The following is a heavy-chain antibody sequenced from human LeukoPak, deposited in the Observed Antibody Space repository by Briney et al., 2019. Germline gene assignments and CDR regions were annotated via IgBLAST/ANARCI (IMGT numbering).Heavy chain of an antibody. CDR1: GGSISSGGYY. V-gene: IGHV4-31*03. CDR2: IYYSGST. J-gene: IGHJ4*02. D-gene: IGHD3-3*01. Sequence: KASETLSLTCTVSGGSISSGGYYWSWIRQHPGKGLEWIGYIYYSGSTYYNPSLKSRVTISVDTSKNQFSLKLSSVTAADTAVYYCARALRGELGWLLYDYFDYWGQGTLVTVSS. CDR3: ARALRGELGWLLYDYFDY.